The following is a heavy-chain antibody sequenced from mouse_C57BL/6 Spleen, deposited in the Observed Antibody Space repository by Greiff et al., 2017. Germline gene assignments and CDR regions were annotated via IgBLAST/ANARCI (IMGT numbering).Heavy chain of an antibody. CDR2: ISYDGSN. V-gene: IGHV3-6*01. CDR3: ARDPLGYQSAY. D-gene: IGHD2-2*01. Sequence: EVQLQQSGPGLVKPSQSLSLTCSVTGYSITSGYYWNWIRQFPGNKLERMGYISYDGSNNYNPTLKNRISITRDTSKNQFFLKLNSVTTEDTATXYCARDPLGYQSAYWGQGTLVTVSA. CDR1: GYSITSGYY. J-gene: IGHJ3*01.